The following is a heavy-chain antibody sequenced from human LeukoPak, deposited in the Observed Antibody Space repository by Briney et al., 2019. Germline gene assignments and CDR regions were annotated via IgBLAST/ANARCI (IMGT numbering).Heavy chain of an antibody. V-gene: IGHV3-7*01. D-gene: IGHD3-3*01. J-gene: IGHJ4*02. CDR1: GFTFSSYW. CDR3: ARSPTYYDFWSGYKFIDY. CDR2: IKEHGSEK. Sequence: RGSLRLSCAASGFTFSSYWMSWVRQAPGKGLEWVANIKEHGSEKYYVDSVKGRFTISRDNAKNSLYLQMNSLRAEDTAVYYCARSPTYYDFWSGYKFIDYWGQGTLVTVSS.